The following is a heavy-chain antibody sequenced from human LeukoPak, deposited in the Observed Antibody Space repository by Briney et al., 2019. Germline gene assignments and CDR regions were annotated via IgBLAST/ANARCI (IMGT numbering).Heavy chain of an antibody. V-gene: IGHV4-39*01. CDR1: GGSISSSNYY. CDR2: IYYSGTT. Sequence: SETLSLTCTVSGGSISSSNYYWGWIRQPPGKGLEWIGTIYYSGTTYYNPSLESRVTISEDTSKNQFSLTLRSVTAADTAVYYCAGQISDYYYYYMDVWGKGTTVTVSS. J-gene: IGHJ6*03. D-gene: IGHD3-10*01. CDR3: AGQISDYYYYYMDV.